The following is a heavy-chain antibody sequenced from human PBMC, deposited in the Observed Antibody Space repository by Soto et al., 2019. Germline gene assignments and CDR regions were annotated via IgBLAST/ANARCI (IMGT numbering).Heavy chain of an antibody. CDR1: GGSFSGYY. CDR3: ARGAVSEPADYFDY. Sequence: SETLSLTCAVYGGSFSGYYWSWIRQPPGKGLEWIGEINHSGSTNYNPSLKSRVTISVDTSKNQFSLKLSSVTAADTAVYYCARGAVSEPADYFDYWGQGTLVTVSS. J-gene: IGHJ4*02. V-gene: IGHV4-34*01. D-gene: IGHD3-3*02. CDR2: INHSGST.